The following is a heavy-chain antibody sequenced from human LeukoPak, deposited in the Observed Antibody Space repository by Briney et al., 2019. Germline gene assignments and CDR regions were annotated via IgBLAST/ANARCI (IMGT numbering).Heavy chain of an antibody. CDR3: ARDGPERITMVRGPPDY. J-gene: IGHJ4*02. Sequence: GGSLRLSCAASGFTFSDYYMSWIRQAPGKGLEWVSYISSSGSTIYYADSVKGRFTISRDNAKNSLYLRMNSLRAEDTAVYYCARDGPERITMVRGPPDYWGQGTLVTVSS. CDR2: ISSSGSTI. D-gene: IGHD3-10*01. V-gene: IGHV3-11*01. CDR1: GFTFSDYY.